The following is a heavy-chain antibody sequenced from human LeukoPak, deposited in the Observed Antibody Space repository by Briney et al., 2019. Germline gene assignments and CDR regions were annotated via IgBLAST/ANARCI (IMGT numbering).Heavy chain of an antibody. V-gene: IGHV3-7*01. CDR1: GFTFSSFW. J-gene: IGHJ4*02. CDR2: IKQDGSEK. D-gene: IGHD6-19*01. Sequence: PGGSLRLSCAASGFTFSSFWMSWVRQAPGKGLEWVANIKQDGSEKYYVDSVKGRFTISRDNAKNSLYLQMNSLRAEDTAVYYCARDQGQYSSGWYGGGWGQGALVTVSS. CDR3: ARDQGQYSSGWYGGG.